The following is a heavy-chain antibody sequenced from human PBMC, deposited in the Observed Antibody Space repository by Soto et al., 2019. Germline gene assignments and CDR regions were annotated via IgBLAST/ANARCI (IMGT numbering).Heavy chain of an antibody. CDR3: ARDLMAYCGGDCYGY. D-gene: IGHD2-21*01. J-gene: IGHJ4*02. V-gene: IGHV4-39*02. Sequence: QLQLQESGPGLVKPSETLSLTCTVSGGSISSSSYYWGWIRQPPGKGLEWIGSIYYSGSTYYNPSLKSRVTISVDTSKNQFSLKLSSVTAADTAVYYCARDLMAYCGGDCYGYWGQGTLVTVSS. CDR1: GGSISSSSYY. CDR2: IYYSGST.